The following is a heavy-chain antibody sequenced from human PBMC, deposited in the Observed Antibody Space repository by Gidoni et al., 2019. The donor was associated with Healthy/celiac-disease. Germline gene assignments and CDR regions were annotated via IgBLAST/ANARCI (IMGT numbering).Heavy chain of an antibody. CDR1: GFPFSSYA. V-gene: IGHV3-30-3*01. Sequence: QVQLVASGGGVVQPGRSLRLSCAASGFPFSSYAMHWVRPAPGKGLAWVAVISYDGSNKYYGDYVKGRFTISRDNSKNTMYLQMNSLRAEDTAVYYCARRRNFILRFLEWLDYDIWGQGTMVTVSS. D-gene: IGHD3-3*01. J-gene: IGHJ3*02. CDR3: ARRRNFILRFLEWLDYDI. CDR2: ISYDGSNK.